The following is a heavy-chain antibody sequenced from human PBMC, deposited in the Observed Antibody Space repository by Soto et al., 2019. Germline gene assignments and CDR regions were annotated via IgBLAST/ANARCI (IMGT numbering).Heavy chain of an antibody. D-gene: IGHD3-10*01. CDR3: AREPMVRAAHGFDI. J-gene: IGHJ3*02. V-gene: IGHV1-2*02. CDR2: INPNSGDT. CDR1: GYTFTGHY. Sequence: ASVKVSCKASGYTFTGHYMQWVRQAPGQGLEWMGWINPNSGDTNYAQKFQGRVTMTRDTSISTAYMELSRLRSDDTAVYYCAREPMVRAAHGFDIWGQGTMVTVSS.